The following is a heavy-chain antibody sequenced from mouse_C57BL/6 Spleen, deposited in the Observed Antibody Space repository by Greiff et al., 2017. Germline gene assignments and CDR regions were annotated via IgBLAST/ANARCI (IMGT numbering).Heavy chain of an antibody. V-gene: IGHV1-52*01. CDR2: IDPSDSET. Sequence: QVQLQQPGAELVRPGSSVKLSCKASGYTFTSYWMHWVKQRPIQGLEWIGNIDPSDSETHYNQKFKDKATLTVDKSSSTAYMQLSSLTSEDSAVYYCARRDYYGSSPHWYFDVWGTGTTVTVSS. CDR3: ARRDYYGSSPHWYFDV. D-gene: IGHD1-1*01. J-gene: IGHJ1*03. CDR1: GYTFTSYW.